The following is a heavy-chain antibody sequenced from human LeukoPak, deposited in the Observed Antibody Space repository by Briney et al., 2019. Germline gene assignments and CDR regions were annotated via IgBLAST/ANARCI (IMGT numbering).Heavy chain of an antibody. D-gene: IGHD4-11*01. J-gene: IGHJ4*02. V-gene: IGHV3-64*04. CDR2: ISGSGNGFSI. Sequence: TGESLRLSCSASGFVFSIYTMYWVRQTPGKGPEYVSTISGSGNGFSIYYADSVKGRFTISRDNSKNTLFLQMNSLRTEDTAVYFCARWGNDYSQFDSWGQGTLVTLS. CDR1: GFVFSIYT. CDR3: ARWGNDYSQFDS.